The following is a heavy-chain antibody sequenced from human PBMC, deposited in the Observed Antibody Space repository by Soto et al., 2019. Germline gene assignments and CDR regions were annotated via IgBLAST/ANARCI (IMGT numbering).Heavy chain of an antibody. CDR1: GFTFSSYG. CDR2: IWYDGSNK. J-gene: IGHJ6*02. Sequence: PGGSLRLSCAASGFTFSSYGMHWVRQAPGKGLEWVAVIWYDGSNKYYADSVKGRFTISRDNSKNTLYLQMNSLRAEDTAVYYCARSAQQQLVISWEVLPSAGGSMDVWGQGTTVTVSS. CDR3: ARSAQQQLVISWEVLPSAGGSMDV. V-gene: IGHV3-33*01. D-gene: IGHD6-13*01.